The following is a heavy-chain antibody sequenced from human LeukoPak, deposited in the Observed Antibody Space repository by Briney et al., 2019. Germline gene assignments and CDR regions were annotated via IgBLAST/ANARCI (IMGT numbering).Heavy chain of an antibody. Sequence: GGSLRLSCAASGFTFSSYWMHWVRQAPGKGLVWVSRINSDGSSTSYADSVKGRFTISRDNAKNTLYLQMNSLRAEDTAVYYCASSYGTGSELDYWGQGTLVTVSS. CDR1: GFTFSSYW. CDR3: ASSYGTGSELDY. J-gene: IGHJ4*02. D-gene: IGHD3-10*01. CDR2: INSDGSST. V-gene: IGHV3-74*01.